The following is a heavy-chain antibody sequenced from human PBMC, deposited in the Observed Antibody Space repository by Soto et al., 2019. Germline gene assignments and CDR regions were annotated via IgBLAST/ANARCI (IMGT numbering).Heavy chain of an antibody. J-gene: IGHJ5*02. D-gene: IGHD3-16*01. CDR3: VKGLLGGEWFDP. CDR2: ITTSSGQM. Sequence: GGSLRLSCVASGFPFSSDGMNWVRQAPGKGLEWVAYITTSSGQMYYAESVKGRFTMSRDNGRNSMELEMNRLRAADKAVYYRVKGLLGGEWFDPWGQGTRVTVSS. V-gene: IGHV3-48*01. CDR1: GFPFSSDG.